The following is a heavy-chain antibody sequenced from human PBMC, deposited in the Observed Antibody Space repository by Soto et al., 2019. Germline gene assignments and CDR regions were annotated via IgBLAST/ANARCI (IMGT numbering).Heavy chain of an antibody. V-gene: IGHV1-69*06. CDR3: ARDSGYSYGPDAFDI. J-gene: IGHJ3*02. CDR1: GGTFSSYA. CDR2: IIPIFGTA. Sequence: SVKVSCKASGGTFSSYAISWVRQAPGQGLEWMGGIIPIFGTANYAQKSQGRVTITADKSTSTAYMELSSLRSEDTAVYYCARDSGYSYGPDAFDIWGQGTMVTVSS. D-gene: IGHD5-18*01.